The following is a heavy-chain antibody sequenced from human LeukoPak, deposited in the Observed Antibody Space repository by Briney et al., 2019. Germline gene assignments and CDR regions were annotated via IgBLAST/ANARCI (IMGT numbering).Heavy chain of an antibody. CDR2: ISGSGGST. J-gene: IGHJ4*02. CDR1: GFTFSSYA. D-gene: IGHD1-26*01. CDR3: TKDKVSRGYFDF. Sequence: GGSLRLSCAASGFTFSSYAMSWVRQAPGKGLEWVSAISGSGGSTYYADSVKGRFTISRDNSKNTLYLQMNRLRAEDSAVYYCTKDKVSRGYFDFWGQGTLVTVSS. V-gene: IGHV3-23*01.